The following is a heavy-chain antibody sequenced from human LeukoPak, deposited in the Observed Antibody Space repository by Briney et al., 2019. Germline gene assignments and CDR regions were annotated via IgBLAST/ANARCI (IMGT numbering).Heavy chain of an antibody. D-gene: IGHD3-3*01. Sequence: ASVKVSCKASGYTFTSYYIHWVRQAPGQGLEWMGIISPSGGSPTYAQRFQGRVTMTRDTSTSTVYMELNSLRSEDTAVYYCARVNMESEPCFDYWGQGTLVTVSS. CDR3: ARVNMESEPCFDY. V-gene: IGHV1-46*01. CDR2: ISPSGGSP. CDR1: GYTFTSYY. J-gene: IGHJ4*02.